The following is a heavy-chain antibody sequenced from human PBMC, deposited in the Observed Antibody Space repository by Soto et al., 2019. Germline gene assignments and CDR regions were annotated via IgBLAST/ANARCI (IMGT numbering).Heavy chain of an antibody. D-gene: IGHD3-3*01. Sequence: ASVKVSCKASGYTFTSYDINWVRQATGQGLEWMGWMNPNSGNTGYAQKFQGRVTMTRNTSISTAYMELSSLRSEDTAVYYCARGSRITIFGVVISGYYYYYYMDVWGKGTTVTVSS. CDR2: MNPNSGNT. J-gene: IGHJ6*03. CDR1: GYTFTSYD. CDR3: ARGSRITIFGVVISGYYYYYYMDV. V-gene: IGHV1-8*01.